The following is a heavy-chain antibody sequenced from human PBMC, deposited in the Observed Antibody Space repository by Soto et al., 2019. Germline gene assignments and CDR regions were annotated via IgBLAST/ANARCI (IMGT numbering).Heavy chain of an antibody. V-gene: IGHV4-34*01. D-gene: IGHD3-22*01. CDR3: ARGRSYDSSGALAFDI. CDR2: INHSGST. J-gene: IGHJ3*02. Sequence: SETLSLTCAVYGGSFSGYYWSWIRQPPGKGLEWIGEINHSGSTNYNPSLKSRVTISVDTSKNQFSLKLSSVTAADTAVYYCARGRSYDSSGALAFDIWGQGTMVTVSS. CDR1: GGSFSGYY.